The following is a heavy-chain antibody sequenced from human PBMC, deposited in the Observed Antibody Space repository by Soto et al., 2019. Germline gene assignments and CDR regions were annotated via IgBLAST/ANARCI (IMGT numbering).Heavy chain of an antibody. D-gene: IGHD6-6*01. V-gene: IGHV4-30-4*01. Sequence: QVQLQESGPGLVKPSQTLSLTCTVSGGSISSGDYYWSWIRQPPGKGLEWIGYIYYSGSTYYNPALKSRVTISVDTSKNQFSLKLSSVTAADTAVYYCARVQLVRSPAYYYYYGMDVWGQGTTVTVSS. J-gene: IGHJ6*02. CDR2: IYYSGST. CDR3: ARVQLVRSPAYYYYYGMDV. CDR1: GGSISSGDYY.